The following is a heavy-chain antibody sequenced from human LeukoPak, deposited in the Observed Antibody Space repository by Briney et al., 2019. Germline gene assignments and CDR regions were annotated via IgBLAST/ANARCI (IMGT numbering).Heavy chain of an antibody. CDR1: GFTFSSYS. J-gene: IGHJ4*02. V-gene: IGHV3-21*01. CDR2: ISSSSSYI. Sequence: PGGSLRLSCAASGFTFSSYSMNWVRQAPGKGLEWVSSISSSSSYIYYADSVKGRFTISRDNAKNSLYLQMNSLRAEDTAVYYCARDPPRYYYDSSGYYSYWGQGTLVTVSS. D-gene: IGHD3-22*01. CDR3: ARDPPRYYYDSSGYYSY.